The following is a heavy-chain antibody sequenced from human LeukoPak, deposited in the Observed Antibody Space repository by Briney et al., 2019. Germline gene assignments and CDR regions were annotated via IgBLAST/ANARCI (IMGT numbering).Heavy chain of an antibody. CDR3: ARQLYYDILTGDYYFDC. D-gene: IGHD3-9*01. CDR1: GGSISSYY. V-gene: IGHV4-59*01. J-gene: IGHJ4*02. Sequence: SETLSLTCTVSGGSISSYYWSWIRQPPGKGLEWIGYIYYSGSTNYNPSLKSRVTISVNTSKNQFSLKLSSVTAADTAVYYCARQLYYDILTGDYYFDCWGQGTLVTVSS. CDR2: IYYSGST.